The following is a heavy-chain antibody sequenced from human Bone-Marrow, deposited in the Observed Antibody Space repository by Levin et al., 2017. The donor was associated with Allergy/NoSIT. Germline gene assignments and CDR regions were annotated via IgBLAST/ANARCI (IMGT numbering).Heavy chain of an antibody. CDR2: IIPIFGTA. Sequence: EASVKVSCKASGGTFSSYAISWVRQAPGQGLEWMGGIIPIFGTANYAQKFQGRVTITADESTSTAYMELSSLRSEDTAVYYCARGHIVVVTDDAFDIWGQGTMVTVSS. D-gene: IGHD2-21*02. CDR1: GGTFSSYA. CDR3: ARGHIVVVTDDAFDI. J-gene: IGHJ3*02. V-gene: IGHV1-69*13.